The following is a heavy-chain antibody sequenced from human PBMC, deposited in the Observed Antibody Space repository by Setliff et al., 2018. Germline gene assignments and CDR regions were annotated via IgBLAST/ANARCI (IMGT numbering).Heavy chain of an antibody. V-gene: IGHV4-59*08. CDR3: ARPYDNSPG. Sequence: SETLSLTCSVSVDFINSHYWTWIRQPPGKGLESIGTVYYSGSTDYNPSLKSRVTISMDTSKSQFSLRLRSVTAADTAVYYCARPYDNSPGWGQGLLVTVSS. CDR2: VYYSGST. CDR1: VDFINSHY. D-gene: IGHD3-22*01. J-gene: IGHJ4*02.